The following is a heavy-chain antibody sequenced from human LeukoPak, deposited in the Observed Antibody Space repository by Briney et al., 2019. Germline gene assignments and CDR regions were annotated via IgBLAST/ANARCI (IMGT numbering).Heavy chain of an antibody. CDR1: GFTFTMSG. Sequence: GGSLRLSCALSGFTFTMSGMHWVRQAPGKGLEWVTYIHYNGDDKYYADSVTGRFTVSRDNSKHTLFVQMDSLRAEDTAVYYCARQYRADYFDYWGQGTLVTVSS. J-gene: IGHJ4*02. V-gene: IGHV3-30*02. D-gene: IGHD2/OR15-2a*01. CDR3: ARQYRADYFDY. CDR2: IHYNGDDK.